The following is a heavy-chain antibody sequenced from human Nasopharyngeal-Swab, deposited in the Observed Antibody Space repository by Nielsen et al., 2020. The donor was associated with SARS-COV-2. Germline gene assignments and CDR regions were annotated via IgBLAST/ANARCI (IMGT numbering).Heavy chain of an antibody. V-gene: IGHV3-9*01. D-gene: IGHD5-12*01. Sequence: GGSLRLSCAASGFTFDDYAMHWVRQAPGKGLEWVSGISWNSGSIGYADSVKGQFTISRDNAKNSLYLQMNSLRAEDTALYYCATLGGYSGYDSEYGMDVWGQGTTVTVSS. CDR2: ISWNSGSI. J-gene: IGHJ6*02. CDR3: ATLGGYSGYDSEYGMDV. CDR1: GFTFDDYA.